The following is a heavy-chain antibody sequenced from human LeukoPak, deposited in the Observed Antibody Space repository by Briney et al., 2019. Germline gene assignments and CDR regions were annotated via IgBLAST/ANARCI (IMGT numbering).Heavy chain of an antibody. V-gene: IGHV2-5*01. D-gene: IGHD6-13*01. CDR2: IYWHDDK. Sequence: SGPSLVKPTQTLMLTCTFSGFSLSTYGVGVGWIRQPPGRALEWLALIYWHDDKRYSPSLKSRLTITKDTSKNQVVLIMTNMDPVDTATYYCAPSNSSSPLDYWGQGTLVTVSS. J-gene: IGHJ4*02. CDR3: APSNSSSPLDY. CDR1: GFSLSTYGVG.